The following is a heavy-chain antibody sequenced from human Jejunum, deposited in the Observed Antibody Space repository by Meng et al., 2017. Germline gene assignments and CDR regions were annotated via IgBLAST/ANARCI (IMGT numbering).Heavy chain of an antibody. CDR1: EYSFTTYN. Sequence: QVQLVQPGAEAKNPGASVKVSCKASEYSFTTYNINWVRQAAGQGFEWMGWMNPTSGDTGYAQKFQGRITITRDTSTSTTNMELSSLRSDDTAMYYCARGHVTLDPWGQGTLVTVSS. V-gene: IGHV1-8*01. CDR2: MNPTSGDT. J-gene: IGHJ5*02. CDR3: ARGHVTLDP.